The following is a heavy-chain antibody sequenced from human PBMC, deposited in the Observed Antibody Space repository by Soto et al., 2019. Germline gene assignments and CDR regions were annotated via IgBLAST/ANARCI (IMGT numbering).Heavy chain of an antibody. CDR1: GRSMSGYN. J-gene: IGHJ3*02. CDR3: ERNGVGFGLDI. D-gene: IGHD3-10*01. V-gene: IGHV4-34*02. CDR2: IGPTGDT. Sequence: QVQQQQWGARLLKPSETLSLTCAEYGRSMSGYNWSWLRRSPVRGLEWIGEIGPTGDTNYGPSFMSRVTGSLDTCKYELSLRLPQVTAADTATYLCERNGVGFGLDIWGLGTMVSVSS.